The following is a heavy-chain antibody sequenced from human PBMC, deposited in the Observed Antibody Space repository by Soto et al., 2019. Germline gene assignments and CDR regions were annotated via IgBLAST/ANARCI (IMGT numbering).Heavy chain of an antibody. CDR1: GGSISSYY. J-gene: IGHJ4*02. Sequence: PSETLSLTCTVSGGSISSYYWSWIRQPPGKGLEWIGYIYYSGSTNYNPSLKSRVTISVDTSKNQFSLKLSSVTAADTAVYYCARELYYYDSSGYYRHPLLFDYWGQGTLVTVSS. D-gene: IGHD3-22*01. CDR2: IYYSGST. V-gene: IGHV4-59*01. CDR3: ARELYYYDSSGYYRHPLLFDY.